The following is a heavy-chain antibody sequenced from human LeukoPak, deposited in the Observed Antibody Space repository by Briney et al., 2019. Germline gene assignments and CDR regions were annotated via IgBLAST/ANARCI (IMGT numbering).Heavy chain of an antibody. CDR1: GGTFSSYA. D-gene: IGHD3-22*01. Sequence: SVKVSCKASGGTFSSYAISWVRQAPGQGLAWMGRIIPIFGIANYAQKFQGRVTITADKSTSTAYMELSSLRSEDTAVYYCAAGGDSSGLDYWGQGTLVTVSS. CDR2: IIPIFGIA. J-gene: IGHJ4*02. V-gene: IGHV1-69*04. CDR3: AAGGDSSGLDY.